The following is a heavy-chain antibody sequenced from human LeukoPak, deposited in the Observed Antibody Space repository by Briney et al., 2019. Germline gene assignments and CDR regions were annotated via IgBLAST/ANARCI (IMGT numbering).Heavy chain of an antibody. D-gene: IGHD6-19*01. V-gene: IGHV3-30*02. CDR2: IRYDGSNK. J-gene: IGHJ5*02. CDR3: AKDRGPPRAVAGSHLDP. Sequence: SGGSLRLSCAASGFTFSSYGMHWVRQAPGKGLEWVAFIRYDGSNKYYADSVKGRFTISRDNSKNTLYLQMNSLRAEDTAVYYCAKDRGPPRAVAGSHLDPWGQGTLVTVSS. CDR1: GFTFSSYG.